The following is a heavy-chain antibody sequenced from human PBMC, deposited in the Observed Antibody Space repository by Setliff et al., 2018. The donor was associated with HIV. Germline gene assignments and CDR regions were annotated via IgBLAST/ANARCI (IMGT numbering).Heavy chain of an antibody. CDR2: INPNSADT. Sequence: ASVKVSCKASGYKFTGYYLQWVRQAPGQGLEWMAWINPNSADTRIAQKFEGRVTMTWDTSLTTAYMELSRLISDDTAVYYCAREERYYDGKGALDYWGQGTLVTVSS. CDR3: AREERYYDGKGALDY. J-gene: IGHJ4*02. V-gene: IGHV1-2*02. CDR1: GYKFTGYY. D-gene: IGHD3-22*01.